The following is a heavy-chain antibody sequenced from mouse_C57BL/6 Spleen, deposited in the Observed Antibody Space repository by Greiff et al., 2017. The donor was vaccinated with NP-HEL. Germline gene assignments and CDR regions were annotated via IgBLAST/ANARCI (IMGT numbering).Heavy chain of an antibody. CDR1: GYTFTSYW. CDR3: ARSRDYDEAAWFAY. D-gene: IGHD2-4*01. V-gene: IGHV1-55*01. Sequence: QVQLQQSGAELVKPGASVKMSCKASGYTFTSYWITWVKQRPGQGLEWIGDIYPGSGSTNYNEKFKSKATLTVDTSSSTAYMQLSSLTSEDSAVYYCARSRDYDEAAWFAYWGQGTLVTVSA. J-gene: IGHJ3*01. CDR2: IYPGSGST.